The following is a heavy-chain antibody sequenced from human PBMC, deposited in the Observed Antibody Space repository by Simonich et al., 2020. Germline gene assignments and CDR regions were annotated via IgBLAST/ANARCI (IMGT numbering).Heavy chain of an antibody. D-gene: IGHD1-26*01. CDR3: ARDHLDSGSYYFDY. CDR2: ISYDESNK. J-gene: IGHJ4*02. Sequence: QVQLVESGGGVVQPGRSLRLSCAASGFTFSSYAMHWVRQAPCKGIEGVAVISYDESNKYYADSVNGRFTISRDNSKNTLYLQMNSLRAEDTAVYYCARDHLDSGSYYFDYWGQGTLVTVSS. V-gene: IGHV3-30*07. CDR1: GFTFSSYA.